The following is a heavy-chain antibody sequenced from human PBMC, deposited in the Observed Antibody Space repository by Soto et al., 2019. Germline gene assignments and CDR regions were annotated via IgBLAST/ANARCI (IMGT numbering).Heavy chain of an antibody. CDR3: ARQGSSWFDY. CDR1: GDSVSSNSAA. V-gene: IGHV6-1*01. J-gene: IGHJ4*02. Sequence: QAQLQQSGPGLVKPSQTLSLTCAISGDSVSSNSAAWTWIRQSPSRGLEWLGRTYYRSKWYSDYAVSVRSRITINADTTRNQFSLQVNSVIPEDTAVYYCARQGSSWFDYWGQGALVTVSS. CDR2: TYYRSKWYS. D-gene: IGHD6-13*01.